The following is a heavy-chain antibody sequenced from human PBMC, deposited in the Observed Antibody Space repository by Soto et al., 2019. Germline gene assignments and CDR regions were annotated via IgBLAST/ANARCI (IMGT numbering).Heavy chain of an antibody. CDR3: AAGGTRWLHSPFDY. CDR2: FDPEDGET. D-gene: IGHD1-1*01. Sequence: QVKLLQSGAEVKKPGASVKVSCKVSGHTLTELSMHWVRQAPGRGLEWMGGFDPEDGETIFAQKFQGRVTMTEDTSTASTYMELTSLRSEDTAVYYCAAGGTRWLHSPFDYWGQGTLVTISS. V-gene: IGHV1-24*01. J-gene: IGHJ4*02. CDR1: GHTLTELS.